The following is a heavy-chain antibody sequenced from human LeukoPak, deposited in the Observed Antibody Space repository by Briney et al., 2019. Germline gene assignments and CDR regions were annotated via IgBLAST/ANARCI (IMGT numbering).Heavy chain of an antibody. CDR2: TYYRSKWYN. V-gene: IGHV6-1*01. CDR1: GDSVSSNSAA. D-gene: IGHD6-19*01. Sequence: SQTLSLTCAISGDSVSSNSAAWNWIRQSPSKGLEWLGRTYYRSKWYNDYAVSVKSRITINPDTSKNQFSLQLNSVTPEDTAVYYCARGPYSSGWPDFQHWGQGTLVTVSS. CDR3: ARGPYSSGWPDFQH. J-gene: IGHJ1*01.